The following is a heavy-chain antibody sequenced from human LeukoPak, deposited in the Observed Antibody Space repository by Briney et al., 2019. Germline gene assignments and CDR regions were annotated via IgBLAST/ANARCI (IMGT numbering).Heavy chain of an antibody. V-gene: IGHV3-21*01. D-gene: IGHD3-9*01. Sequence: GGSLRLSCAASGFTFRSYSMNWVRQAPGKGLEWVSSISSSSSDISYADSVKGRFTISRDNAKNSLYLQMNSLRAEDTAVYYCARDYENLTGSKTRFHYWGQGTLVTVSS. CDR1: GFTFRSYS. CDR2: ISSSSSDI. J-gene: IGHJ4*02. CDR3: ARDYENLTGSKTRFHY.